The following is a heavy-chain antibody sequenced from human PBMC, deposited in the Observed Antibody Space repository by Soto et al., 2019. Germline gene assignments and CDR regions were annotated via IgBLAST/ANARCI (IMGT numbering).Heavy chain of an antibody. Sequence: GASVKVSCKASGYTFTSYDINWVRQATGQGLEWMGWMNPNSGNTGYAQKFQGRVTMTRNTSISTAYMELSSLRSEDTAVYYCARLITGQTAGINWFDPWGQGTLVTVSS. J-gene: IGHJ5*02. D-gene: IGHD3-22*01. V-gene: IGHV1-8*01. CDR2: MNPNSGNT. CDR3: ARLITGQTAGINWFDP. CDR1: GYTFTSYD.